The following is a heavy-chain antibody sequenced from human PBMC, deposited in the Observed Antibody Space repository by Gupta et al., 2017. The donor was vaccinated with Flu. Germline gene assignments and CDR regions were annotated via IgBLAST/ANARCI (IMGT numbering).Heavy chain of an antibody. J-gene: IGHJ5*02. D-gene: IGHD2-2*01. CDR2: INPNSGGT. CDR3: ARGDWEYCSSTSCLHNWFDP. V-gene: IGHV1-2*06. Sequence: WVRQAPGQGLEWMGRINPNSGGTNYAQKFQGRVTMTRDTSISTAYMELSRLRSDDTAVYYCARGDWEYCSSTSCLHNWFDPWGQGTLVTVSS.